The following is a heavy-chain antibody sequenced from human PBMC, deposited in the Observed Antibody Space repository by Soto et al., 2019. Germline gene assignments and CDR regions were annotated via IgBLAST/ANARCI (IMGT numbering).Heavy chain of an antibody. CDR3: ARQAID. CDR1: GGSISDYY. Sequence: QVQLQESGPGLVKPSETLSLTCTVSGGSISDYYWSWFRQAPGKGLDWIGYVYYSGSTNYNPSLQRRVTMSRDTAKNQFALKLSSVTAADTAVYYCARQAIDWGQGTLVTVSS. J-gene: IGHJ4*02. CDR2: VYYSGST. V-gene: IGHV4-59*08.